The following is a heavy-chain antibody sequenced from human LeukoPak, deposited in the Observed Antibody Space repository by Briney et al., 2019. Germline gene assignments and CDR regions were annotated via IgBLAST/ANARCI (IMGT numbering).Heavy chain of an antibody. D-gene: IGHD3-22*01. J-gene: IGHJ4*02. Sequence: GGSLRLSCAASGFSFSSSWMSWVRQAPGKGLEWVAHINLDGSDTYYVDSVKGRFTISRDNAENSLFLQMDSLRAEDTAVYYCARDPRYYSDLYSFDSWGQGTLVTVSS. V-gene: IGHV3-7*01. CDR3: ARDPRYYSDLYSFDS. CDR1: GFSFSSSW. CDR2: INLDGSDT.